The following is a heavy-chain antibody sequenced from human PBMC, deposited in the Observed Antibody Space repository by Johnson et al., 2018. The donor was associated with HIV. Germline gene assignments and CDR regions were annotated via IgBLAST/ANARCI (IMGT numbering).Heavy chain of an antibody. CDR3: AKESAFDI. CDR1: GFTFSSYA. V-gene: IGHV3-30-3*01. J-gene: IGHJ3*02. Sequence: QVQLVESGGGVVQPGRSLRLSCAASGFTFSSYAMHWVRQAPGKGLEWVAVISHDGSNKYYADSVKGRFTISRDNSKNTLYLQMNSLRAEDTAVYYCAKESAFDIWGQGTMVTVSS. CDR2: ISHDGSNK.